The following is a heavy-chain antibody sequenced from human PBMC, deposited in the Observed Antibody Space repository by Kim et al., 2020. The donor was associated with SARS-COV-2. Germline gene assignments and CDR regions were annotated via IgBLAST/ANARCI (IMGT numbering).Heavy chain of an antibody. Sequence: GGSLRLSCSASGFTFSTYAMHWVRQAPGKGLEYVSAINSKGSSTYYADSMKGRFTISRDNSKNTMYLQMSSLRDEATAAYYCVRHSSTTDWGQGTLVTVS. CDR2: INSKGSST. CDR1: GFTFSTYA. V-gene: IGHV3-64D*06. D-gene: IGHD6-19*01. J-gene: IGHJ4*02. CDR3: VRHSSTTD.